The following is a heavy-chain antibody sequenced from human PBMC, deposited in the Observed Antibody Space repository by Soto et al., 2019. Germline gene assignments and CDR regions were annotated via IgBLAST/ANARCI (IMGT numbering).Heavy chain of an antibody. J-gene: IGHJ4*02. V-gene: IGHV3-15*01. D-gene: IGHD6-19*01. CDR3: PTSGSGWDYFDY. CDR1: GFTFSNAW. CDR2: IKRRSDGGKT. Sequence: EVQLVESGGGLVKPGGSLRLSCVGSGFTFSNAWMSWVRQAPGKGLEWVGRIKRRSDGGKTDYDASVKGRFTISRDDSKNTLYLQMNSLKTEDTAMYYCPTSGSGWDYFDYWGQGILVTVSS.